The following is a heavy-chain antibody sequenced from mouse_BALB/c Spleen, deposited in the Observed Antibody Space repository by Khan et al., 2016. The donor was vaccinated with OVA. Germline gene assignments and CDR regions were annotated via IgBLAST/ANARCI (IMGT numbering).Heavy chain of an antibody. V-gene: IGHV1S132*01. J-gene: IGHJ3*01. CDR2: IFPGTGTT. Sequence: QVQLQQSGAELVKPGASVKLSCKTSGYTFTSYWIQWVKQRPGQGLGWIGQIFPGTGTTYYNENFKGQATLTVDTSSRTAHIQLSSLTSEASAVYFGARVYFCNCEFVYWGQGTLVTVSP. CDR1: GYTFTSYW. D-gene: IGHD2-1*01. CDR3: ARVYFCNCEFVY.